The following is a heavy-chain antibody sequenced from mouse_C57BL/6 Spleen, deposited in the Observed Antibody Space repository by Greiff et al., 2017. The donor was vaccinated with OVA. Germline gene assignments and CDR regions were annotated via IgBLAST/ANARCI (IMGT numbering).Heavy chain of an antibody. CDR1: GFNIKDYY. CDR2: IDPEDGDT. Sequence: EVQLQQSGAELVRPGASVKLSCTASGFNIKDYYMHWVKQRPEQGLEWIGRIDPEDGDTEYAPTFPGPAPLTASPSSNTAYLQLSSLTSEDTAVYYCTTGTMITAYFDYWGQGTTLTVSS. V-gene: IGHV14-1*01. J-gene: IGHJ2*01. D-gene: IGHD2-4*01. CDR3: TTGTMITAYFDY.